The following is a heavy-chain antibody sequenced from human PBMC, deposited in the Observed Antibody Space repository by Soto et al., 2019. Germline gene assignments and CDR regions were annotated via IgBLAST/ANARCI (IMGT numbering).Heavy chain of an antibody. V-gene: IGHV1-69*02. CDR3: ATRSNWNDAPIHYYYYYGMDV. J-gene: IGHJ6*02. D-gene: IGHD1-20*01. CDR2: IIPILGIA. Sequence: QVQLVQSGAEVKKPGSSVKVSCKASGGTFSSYTISWVRQAPGQGLEWMGRIIPILGIANYAQKFQGRVTITADKSTSTAYMELSSLRSEDTAVYYCATRSNWNDAPIHYYYYYGMDVWGQGTTVTVSS. CDR1: GGTFSSYT.